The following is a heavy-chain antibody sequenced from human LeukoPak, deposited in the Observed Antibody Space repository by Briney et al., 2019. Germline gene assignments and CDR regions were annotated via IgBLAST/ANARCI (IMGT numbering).Heavy chain of an antibody. CDR1: GFTFNNYN. J-gene: IGHJ6*03. CDR2: ITSSSTYI. D-gene: IGHD1-26*01. CDR3: ARDPYSGSYGGYYYYYMDV. V-gene: IGHV3-21*01. Sequence: GGSLRLSCAASGFTFNNYNMNWVRQAPGKGLEWVSSITSSSTYIYYADSVKGRFTISRDNAKNSLYLQMNSLRPEDTAVYYCARDPYSGSYGGYYYYYMDVWGKGTTVTISS.